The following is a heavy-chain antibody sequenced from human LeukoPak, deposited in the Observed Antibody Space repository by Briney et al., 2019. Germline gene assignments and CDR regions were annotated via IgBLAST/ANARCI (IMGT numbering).Heavy chain of an antibody. CDR1: GGSFSGYY. V-gene: IGHV4-34*10. D-gene: IGHD2-2*01. J-gene: IGHJ6*03. CDR2: INQSGTT. CDR3: AGSPAGYCSGISCYRYFYYMDV. Sequence: PSETLSLTCGVYGGSFSGYYWNWIRQPPEKGLEWIGVINQSGTTNYNPSLKSRLTMSLDRSKNQFSLRLSSVTAADTAVYYCAGSPAGYCSGISCYRYFYYMDVWDKGTTVIISS.